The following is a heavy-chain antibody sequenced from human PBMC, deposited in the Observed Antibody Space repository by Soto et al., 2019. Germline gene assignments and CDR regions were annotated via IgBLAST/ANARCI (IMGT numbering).Heavy chain of an antibody. Sequence: ASVKVSGQVSGYTLTELSMHWVRQAPGKGLEWMGGFDPEDGETIYAQKFQGRVTMTEDTSTDTAYMELSSLRSEDTAVYYCATSSEVGATPYYFDYWGQGTLVTVSS. CDR2: FDPEDGET. J-gene: IGHJ4*02. D-gene: IGHD1-26*01. V-gene: IGHV1-24*01. CDR1: GYTLTELS. CDR3: ATSSEVGATPYYFDY.